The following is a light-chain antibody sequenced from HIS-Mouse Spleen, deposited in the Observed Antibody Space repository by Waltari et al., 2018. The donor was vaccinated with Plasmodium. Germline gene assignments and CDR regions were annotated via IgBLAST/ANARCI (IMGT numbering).Light chain of an antibody. CDR1: RSNIGAGYD. J-gene: IGLJ3*02. CDR3: QSYDSSLSGWV. CDR2: GNS. Sequence: QSVLTQPPSVSGAPGQRVTISCTGSRSNIGAGYDVPWYQQLPATAPKLLIYGNSNRPSGVPDRFSGSKSGTSASLAITGLQAEDEADYYCQSYDSSLSGWVFGGGTKLTVL. V-gene: IGLV1-40*01.